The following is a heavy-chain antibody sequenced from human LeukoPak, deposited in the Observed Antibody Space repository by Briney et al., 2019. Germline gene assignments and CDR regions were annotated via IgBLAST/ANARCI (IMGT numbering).Heavy chain of an antibody. CDR2: ISAYNGNT. Sequence: ASVKVSCKASGYTFTSYGISWVRQPPGQGLEWMGGISAYNGNTNYAQKLQGRVTMTTDTSTSTAYMELRSLRSDDTAVYYCARGSYYDILTGPPFDYWGQGTLVTVSS. CDR1: GYTFTSYG. V-gene: IGHV1-18*01. CDR3: ARGSYYDILTGPPFDY. J-gene: IGHJ4*02. D-gene: IGHD3-9*01.